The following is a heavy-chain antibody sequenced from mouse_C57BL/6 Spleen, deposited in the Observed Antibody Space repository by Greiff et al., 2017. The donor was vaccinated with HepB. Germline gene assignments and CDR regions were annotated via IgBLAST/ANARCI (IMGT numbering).Heavy chain of an antibody. CDR1: GYTFTSYW. V-gene: IGHV1-74*01. D-gene: IGHD2-4*01. CDR2: LHPSDSDT. Sequence: QVQLQQPGAELVKPGASVKVSCKASGYTFTSYWMHWVKQRPGQGLEWIGRLHPSDSDTHYNQKFKGQATLTVDQSSSTAYMQLSSLTSEDSAVYYCAICLYDYDDLLDYWGQGTTLTVSS. J-gene: IGHJ2*01. CDR3: AICLYDYDDLLDY.